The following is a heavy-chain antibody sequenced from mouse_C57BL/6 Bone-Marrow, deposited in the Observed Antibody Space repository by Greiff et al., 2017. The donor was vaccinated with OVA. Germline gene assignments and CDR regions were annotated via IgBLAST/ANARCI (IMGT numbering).Heavy chain of an antibody. V-gene: IGHV5-6*01. J-gene: IGHJ2*01. CDR3: ARHGRSTAVVAVPVY. CDR2: ISSGGSYT. Sequence: EVQLVESGGDLVKPGGSLKLSCAASGFTFSSYGMSWVRQTPDKRLEWVATISSGGSYTYYPDSVKGRFTLSRDNAKNTLYLQLSRLKSEDTAMYYCARHGRSTAVVAVPVYWGQGTTLTVSS. CDR1: GFTFSSYG. D-gene: IGHD1-1*01.